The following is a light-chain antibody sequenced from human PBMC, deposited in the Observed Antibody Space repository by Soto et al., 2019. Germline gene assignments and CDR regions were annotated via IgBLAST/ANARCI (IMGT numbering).Light chain of an antibody. J-gene: IGLJ3*02. CDR1: SSDVGGYNY. V-gene: IGLV2-11*01. CDR2: DVS. Sequence: QSALTQPRSVSGSPGQSVTISCTGTSSDVGGYNYVSWYEQHPGKAPKLIIYDVSERPSGVPDRFSGSKSGNTASLTISGLQAEDEADYYCCSYAGSGTWVFGGGTKLTVL. CDR3: CSYAGSGTWV.